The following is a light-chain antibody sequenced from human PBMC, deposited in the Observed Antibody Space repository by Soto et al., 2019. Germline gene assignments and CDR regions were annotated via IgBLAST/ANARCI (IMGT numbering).Light chain of an antibody. CDR1: SSDVGGHDW. V-gene: IGLV2-8*01. CDR3: QSYDSGLRVSI. J-gene: IGLJ2*01. CDR2: GTT. Sequence: QSALTQPPSASGSPGQSVTISCTGTSSDVGGHDWVSWYQLHPGKAPKLLNFGTTSRPSRHSGSRSGSSASLAITGLQADDEADYYCQSYDSGLRVSIFGGGTKVTVL.